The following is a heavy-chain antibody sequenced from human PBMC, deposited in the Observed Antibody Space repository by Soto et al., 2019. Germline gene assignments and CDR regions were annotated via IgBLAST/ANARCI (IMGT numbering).Heavy chain of an antibody. CDR2: ISAYNGTT. CDR3: ARELVYGGNSEFYYFDY. V-gene: IGHV1-18*01. CDR1: GYTFTSYG. Sequence: GASVKVSCKASGYTFTSYGISWVRQAPGQGLEWMGWISAYNGTTNYAQKLQGRVTMTTDKSTSTAYMELSSLRSEDTAVYYCARELVYGGNSEFYYFDYWGQGTLVTVSS. J-gene: IGHJ4*02. D-gene: IGHD4-17*01.